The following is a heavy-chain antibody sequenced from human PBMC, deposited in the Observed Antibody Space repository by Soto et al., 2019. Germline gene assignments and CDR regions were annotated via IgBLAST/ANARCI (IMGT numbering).Heavy chain of an antibody. CDR1: GFTFDDYA. CDR2: IAFNSGNT. J-gene: IGHJ4*02. V-gene: IGHV3-9*01. Sequence: GGSLRLSCAASGFTFDDYAMHWVRQAPGKGLEWVSGIAFNSGNTAYADSVKGRFTISRDNAKNSLYLQMNSLRAEDTALYYCAKDLRTSWIFGNFDSWGQGTLVTVSS. D-gene: IGHD3-3*01. CDR3: AKDLRTSWIFGNFDS.